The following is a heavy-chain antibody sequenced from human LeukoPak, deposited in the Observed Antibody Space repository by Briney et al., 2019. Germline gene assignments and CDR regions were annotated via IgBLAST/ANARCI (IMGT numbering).Heavy chain of an antibody. CDR1: GYTFTSYG. CDR3: ARDKAVTTEVTQHFQH. V-gene: IGHV1-18*01. Sequence: ASVKVSCKASGYTFTSYGISWVRQAPGQGLEWMGWISAYNGNTNYAQKLQGRVTMTTDTSTSTAYMELRSLRSDDTAVYYCARDKAVTTEVTQHFQHWGQGTLVTVSS. J-gene: IGHJ1*01. D-gene: IGHD4-23*01. CDR2: ISAYNGNT.